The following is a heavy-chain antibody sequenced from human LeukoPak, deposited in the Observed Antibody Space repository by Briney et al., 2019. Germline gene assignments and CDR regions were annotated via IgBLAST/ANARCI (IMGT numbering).Heavy chain of an antibody. CDR2: ISGSAGST. J-gene: IGHJ4*02. CDR1: GFTFSTYA. D-gene: IGHD6-19*01. Sequence: GGSLTLSCEASGFTFSTYAMSWVRQAPGKGLEWISAISGSAGSTNYAASVKGRFTTSRDNSRNTLSLQMNSLRGEDTALYYCAKASDSAWRDDFDYWGQGTLVTVSS. CDR3: AKASDSAWRDDFDY. V-gene: IGHV3-23*01.